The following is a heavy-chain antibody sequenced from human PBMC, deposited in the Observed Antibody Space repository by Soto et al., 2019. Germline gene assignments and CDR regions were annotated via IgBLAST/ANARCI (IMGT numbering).Heavy chain of an antibody. J-gene: IGHJ4*02. CDR3: ARGSGYYYWDDY. D-gene: IGHD3-22*01. V-gene: IGHV1-3*01. Sequence: ASVKVSCKASGYTFTSYAMHWVRQAPGQRLGWMGWINAGNGNTKYSQKFQGRVTITRDTSASIAYMELSSLRSEDTAVYYCARGSGYYYWDDYWGQGTLVTVSS. CDR1: GYTFTSYA. CDR2: INAGNGNT.